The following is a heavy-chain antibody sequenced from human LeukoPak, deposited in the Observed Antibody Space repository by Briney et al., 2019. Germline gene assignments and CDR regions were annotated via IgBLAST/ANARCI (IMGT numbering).Heavy chain of an antibody. D-gene: IGHD2-15*01. J-gene: IGHJ6*03. CDR3: AKDGSEADYCYYYYYMDV. Sequence: GGSLRLSCAASGFTFSSYGMHWVRQAPGKGLEWVAFIRYDGSNKYYADSVKGRFTISRDNSKNTLYLQMNSLRAEDTAVYYCAKDGSEADYCYYYYYMDVWGKGTTVTVSS. CDR2: IRYDGSNK. CDR1: GFTFSSYG. V-gene: IGHV3-30*02.